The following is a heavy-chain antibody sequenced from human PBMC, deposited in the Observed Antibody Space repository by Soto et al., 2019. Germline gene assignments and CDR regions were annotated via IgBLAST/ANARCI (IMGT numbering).Heavy chain of an antibody. CDR1: GGSISSYY. D-gene: IGHD3-16*01. CDR2: IYTSGST. J-gene: IGHJ6*02. V-gene: IGHV4-4*07. CDR3: ERAVRGGGTGKSYYSYGMDV. Sequence: SETLSLTCTVSGGSISSYYWSWIRQPAGKGLEWIGRIYTSGSTNYNPSLKSRVTMSVDTSKNQFSLKLSSVTAADTAVYYCERAVRGGGTGKSYYSYGMDVGGQGTTVSVCS.